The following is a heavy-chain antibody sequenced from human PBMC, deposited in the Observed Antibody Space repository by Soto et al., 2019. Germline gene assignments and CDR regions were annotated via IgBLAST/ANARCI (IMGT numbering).Heavy chain of an antibody. CDR1: GFTFSSYA. CDR2: ISYDGSNK. D-gene: IGHD2-15*01. V-gene: IGHV3-30-3*01. J-gene: IGHJ6*02. Sequence: LRLSCAASGFTFSSYAMHWVRQAPGKGLEWVAVISYDGSNKYYADSVKGRFTISRDNSKNTLYLQMNSLRAEDTAVYYCARHGGVVVAAPWYYYGMDVWGQGTTVTVSS. CDR3: ARHGGVVVAAPWYYYGMDV.